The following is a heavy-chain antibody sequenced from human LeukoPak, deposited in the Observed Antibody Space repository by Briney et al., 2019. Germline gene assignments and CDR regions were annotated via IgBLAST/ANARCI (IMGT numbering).Heavy chain of an antibody. J-gene: IGHJ5*02. V-gene: IGHV4-59*01. D-gene: IGHD5-24*01. CDR2: IYYSGST. CDR1: GGSISSYY. Sequence: PSETLSLTCTVSGGSISSYYWSWIRQPPGKGLEWIGYIYYSGSTNYNPSFKSRVTISVDTSKNQFSLKLSSVTAADTAVYYCAREGDGYNYATWGQGTLVTVSS. CDR3: AREGDGYNYAT.